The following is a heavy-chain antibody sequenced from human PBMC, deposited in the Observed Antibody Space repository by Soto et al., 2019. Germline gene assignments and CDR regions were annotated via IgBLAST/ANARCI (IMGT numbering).Heavy chain of an antibody. V-gene: IGHV4-34*01. CDR2: INHSGST. J-gene: IGHJ6*02. Sequence: PSETLSLTCAVYGGSFSGYYWSWIRPPPGKGLEWIGEINHSGSTNYNPSLKSRVTISVDTSKNQFSLKLSSVTAADTAVYYCARDRCTSCYKLHYYYYYGMDVWGQGTTVTVSS. CDR1: GGSFSGYY. D-gene: IGHD2-2*02. CDR3: ARDRCTSCYKLHYYYYYGMDV.